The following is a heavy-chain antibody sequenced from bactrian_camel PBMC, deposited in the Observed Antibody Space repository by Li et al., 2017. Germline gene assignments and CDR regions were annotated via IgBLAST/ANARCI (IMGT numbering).Heavy chain of an antibody. V-gene: IGHV3S9*01. J-gene: IGHJ6*01. CDR2: IVGNKIT. D-gene: IGHD2*01. Sequence: HVQLVESGGGSVQTGGSLTLSCVASGYTVTAYCMGWFRQVPGKEREGVATIVGNKITSYADSVKGRFTISRDNAKNTVYLQMNSLKPEDTAMYYCAARGPYCYTKSSVRDFTYWGQGTQVTVS. CDR3: AARGPYCYTKSSVRDFTY. CDR1: GYTVTAYC.